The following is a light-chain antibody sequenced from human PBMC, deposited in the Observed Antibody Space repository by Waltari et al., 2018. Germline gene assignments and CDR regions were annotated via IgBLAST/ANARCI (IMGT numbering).Light chain of an antibody. V-gene: IGLV3-19*01. CDR1: SLRSYY. J-gene: IGLJ2*01. Sequence: SSELTQDPAVSVALGQTVRITCQGDSLRSYYASWYQQKPGQAPVLVIYGKNNRPSGIPDRFSGSSSGNTASLTITGAQAEDEADYYCNSRDSSGTHVVFGGGTKLTVL. CDR2: GKN. CDR3: NSRDSSGTHVV.